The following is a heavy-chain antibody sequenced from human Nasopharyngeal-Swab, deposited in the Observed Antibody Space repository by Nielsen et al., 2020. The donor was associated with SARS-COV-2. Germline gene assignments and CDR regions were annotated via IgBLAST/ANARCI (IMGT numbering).Heavy chain of an antibody. CDR1: GFTFSSYW. Sequence: GGSLRLSCAASGFTFSSYWMSWVRQAPGKGLEWVANIKQDGSEKYYVDSVKGRFTISRDNAKNTLYLQMNSLRAEDTAVYYCARTGGPVYGLVVDYWGQGTLVTVSS. J-gene: IGHJ4*02. CDR3: ARTGGPVYGLVVDY. V-gene: IGHV3-7*01. CDR2: IKQDGSEK. D-gene: IGHD6-19*01.